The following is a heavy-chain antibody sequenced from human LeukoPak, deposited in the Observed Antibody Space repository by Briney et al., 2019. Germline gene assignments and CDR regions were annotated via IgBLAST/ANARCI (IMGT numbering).Heavy chain of an antibody. CDR2: INHSGST. D-gene: IGHD3-22*01. CDR3: ARAPVDYYYDSSGYYWGYFDY. CDR1: GGSFSGYY. V-gene: IGHV4-34*01. J-gene: IGHJ4*02. Sequence: SETLSLTCAVYGGSFSGYYWSWIRQPPGKGLEWIGEINHSGSTNYNPSLKSRVTISVDTSKNQFSLKLSSVTAADTAVYYCARAPVDYYYDSSGYYWGYFDYWGQGTLVTVSS.